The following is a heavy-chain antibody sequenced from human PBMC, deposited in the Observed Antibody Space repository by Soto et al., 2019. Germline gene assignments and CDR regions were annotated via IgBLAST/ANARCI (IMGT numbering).Heavy chain of an antibody. J-gene: IGHJ4*02. CDR2: IHYSGSS. CDR1: GGSISSYY. V-gene: IGHV4-59*12. Sequence: PSETLSLTCTVSGGSISSYYWSWIRQPPGKGLEWIGYIHYSGSSNYNPFLKSRVTISVDTSKNQFSLKLSSVTAADTAVYYCARGGLLPDYWGQGTLVTVSS. D-gene: IGHD6-19*01. CDR3: ARGGLLPDY.